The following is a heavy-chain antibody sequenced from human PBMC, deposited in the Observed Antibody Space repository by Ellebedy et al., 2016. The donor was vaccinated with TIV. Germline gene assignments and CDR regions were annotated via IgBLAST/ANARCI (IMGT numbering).Heavy chain of an antibody. CDR1: GYTFTGYY. CDR2: INPNSGGT. Sequence: AASVKVSCKASGYTFTGYYMHWVRQAPGQGLEWMGWINPNSGGTNYAQKFQGRVTMTRDTSISTAYMELSRLRSDDTAVYYCATRPVVAVAGNSGQDYGMDVWGQGTTVTVSS. CDR3: ATRPVVAVAGNSGQDYGMDV. D-gene: IGHD6-19*01. J-gene: IGHJ6*02. V-gene: IGHV1-2*02.